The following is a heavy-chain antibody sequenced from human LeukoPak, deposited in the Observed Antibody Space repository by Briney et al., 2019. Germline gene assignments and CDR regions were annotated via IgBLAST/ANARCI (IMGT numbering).Heavy chain of an antibody. CDR3: ARRTMKGSGSYYYYYYMDV. D-gene: IGHD3-10*01. CDR1: GYTFTSYA. J-gene: IGHJ6*03. V-gene: IGHV7-4-1*02. Sequence: GASVKVSCKASGYTFTSYAMNWVRQAPGQGLEWMGWINTNTGNPTYAQGFTGRFVFSLDTSVSTAYLQISSLKAEDTAVYYCARRTMKGSGSYYYYYYMDVWGKGTTVTVSS. CDR2: INTNTGNP.